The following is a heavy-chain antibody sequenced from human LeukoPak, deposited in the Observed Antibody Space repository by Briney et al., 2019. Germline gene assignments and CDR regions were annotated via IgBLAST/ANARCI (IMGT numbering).Heavy chain of an antibody. CDR3: VKSAGKDGYRDVFDI. Sequence: QPGRSLRLSCAASGFTFSSYAMHWVRQAPGKGLEWVAVISYDGSNKYYADSVKGRFTISRDNSKNTLYLEMNSLRAEDTAVYYCVKSAGKDGYRDVFDIWGQGTVVTVSS. V-gene: IGHV3-30-3*01. D-gene: IGHD5-24*01. J-gene: IGHJ3*02. CDR2: ISYDGSNK. CDR1: GFTFSSYA.